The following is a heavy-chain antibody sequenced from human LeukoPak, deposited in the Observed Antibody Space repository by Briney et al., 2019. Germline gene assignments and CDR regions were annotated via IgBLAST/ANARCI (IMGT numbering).Heavy chain of an antibody. V-gene: IGHV1-46*01. CDR3: ARGVDAALGAFDV. CDR2: INPTAGST. CDR1: GYXFTSYY. D-gene: IGHD5-18*01. J-gene: IGHJ3*01. Sequence: ASVKVSCKASGYXFTSYYIHWVRQAPGQGLEWMGIINPTAGSTSYAQKFQGRVTMTRDTSTSTVYMELSSLSSEDAAVYHCARGVDAALGAFDVWGQGTMVTVSS.